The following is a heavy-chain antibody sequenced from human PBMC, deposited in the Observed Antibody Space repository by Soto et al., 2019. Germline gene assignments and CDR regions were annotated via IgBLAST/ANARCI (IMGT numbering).Heavy chain of an antibody. Sequence: SETLSLTCAVYGGSFSGYYWSWIRQPPGKGLEWIGEINHRCSPNSNPPLKSPVTISVYTSKNQFSLKLSSVTAADTAVYYCAREGSYYGSGSYTYYYYYYGMDVWGQGTTVTVSS. CDR2: INHRCSP. D-gene: IGHD3-10*01. CDR3: AREGSYYGSGSYTYYYYYYGMDV. J-gene: IGHJ6*02. V-gene: IGHV4-34*01. CDR1: GGSFSGYY.